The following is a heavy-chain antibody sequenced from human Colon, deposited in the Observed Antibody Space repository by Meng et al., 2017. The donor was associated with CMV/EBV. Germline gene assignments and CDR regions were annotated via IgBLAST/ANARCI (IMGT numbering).Heavy chain of an antibody. CDR1: GLPFNNSA. CDR3: ARVGSSGGMDY. V-gene: IGHV3-21*01. CDR2: IRSRGTYI. J-gene: IGHJ4*02. Sequence: LSSLASGLPFNNSAMHWVRQAPGKGLEWVASIRSRGTYIHYADSVKGRFTISRDNAKTSVYLQMDNLRGEDTAVYFCARVGSSGGMDYWGQGTLVTVSS. D-gene: IGHD2-15*01.